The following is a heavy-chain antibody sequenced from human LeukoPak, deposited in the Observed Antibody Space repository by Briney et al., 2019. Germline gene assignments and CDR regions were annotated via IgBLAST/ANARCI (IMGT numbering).Heavy chain of an antibody. V-gene: IGHV4-30-4*01. CDR1: GGSISSGDYY. J-gene: IGHJ5*02. D-gene: IGHD6-13*01. CDR3: ATYSRGVPFDP. Sequence: SETLSLTCTVSGGSISSGDYYWSWIRQPPGKGLEWIGYIYYSGSTYYNPSLKSRVTISVDTSKNQFSLKLSSVTAADTAVYYCATYSRGVPFDPWGQGTLVTVSS. CDR2: IYYSGST.